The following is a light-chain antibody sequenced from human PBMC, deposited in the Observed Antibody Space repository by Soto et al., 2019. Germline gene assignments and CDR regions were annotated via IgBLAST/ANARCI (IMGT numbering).Light chain of an antibody. CDR2: TNS. Sequence: QSVLTQPPSASGTPGQRVTISCSGSSSNIGSNTVNWYQQLPATAPKLLIFTNSQRPSAVPARFSGSKSGTSASLAISGLQSEDEADYYCEARDDSLNAYVFGSGTKLTVL. CDR3: EARDDSLNAYV. CDR1: SSNIGSNT. V-gene: IGLV1-44*01. J-gene: IGLJ1*01.